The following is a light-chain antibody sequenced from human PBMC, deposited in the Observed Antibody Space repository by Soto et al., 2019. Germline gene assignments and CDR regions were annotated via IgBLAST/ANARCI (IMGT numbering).Light chain of an antibody. J-gene: IGLJ1*01. V-gene: IGLV1-40*01. CDR2: GNS. Sequence: QAVVTQPPSVSGAPGQRVTISCTGSSSNIGAGYDVHWYQQLPGTAPKLLIYGNSNRPSGVPDRFSGSKSGTSASLAITGLQAEDEADYYCQSYDSSLSGYVFGTGTKLTAL. CDR1: SSNIGAGYD. CDR3: QSYDSSLSGYV.